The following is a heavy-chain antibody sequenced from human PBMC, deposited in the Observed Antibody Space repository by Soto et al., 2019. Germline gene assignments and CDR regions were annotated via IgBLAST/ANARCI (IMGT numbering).Heavy chain of an antibody. CDR1: GYSFTSYW. Sequence: GESLKISCKGSGYSFTSYWIGWVRQMPGKGLEWMGIIYPGGSETRYSPSFQGQVTISADKSNTTAYLQWSGLKASDTSMYYCARQRIEAAFDAFDIWGQGTMVTVSS. D-gene: IGHD6-13*01. V-gene: IGHV5-51*01. CDR2: IYPGGSET. CDR3: ARQRIEAAFDAFDI. J-gene: IGHJ3*02.